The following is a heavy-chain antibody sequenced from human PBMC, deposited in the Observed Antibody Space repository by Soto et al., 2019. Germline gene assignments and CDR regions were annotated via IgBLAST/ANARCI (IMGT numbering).Heavy chain of an antibody. CDR2: IYYSGST. J-gene: IGHJ4*02. CDR1: GGSVSSGSYY. CDR3: ARALRGPVTKPFDY. V-gene: IGHV4-61*01. Sequence: SETLSLTCTVSGGSVSSGSYYWSLIRQPPGKGLEWIGYIYYSGSTNYNPSLKSRVTISVDTSKNQFSLKLSSVTAADTAVYYCARALRGPVTKPFDYWGQGTLVTVSS. D-gene: IGHD4-17*01.